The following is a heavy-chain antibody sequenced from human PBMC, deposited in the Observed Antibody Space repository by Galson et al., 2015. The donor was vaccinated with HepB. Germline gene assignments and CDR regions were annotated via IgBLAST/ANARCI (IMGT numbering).Heavy chain of an antibody. Sequence: SLRLSCAASGFTFSSYAMTWVRQAPGKGLEWVSAVSGSGGTTYYADSVKGRFTVSRDNSNNTLYLEMNSLRADDTAVYFCAKDLGRSWFPEYWGQGTLVTVSS. CDR1: GFTFSSYA. D-gene: IGHD6-13*01. V-gene: IGHV3-23*01. J-gene: IGHJ4*02. CDR2: VSGSGGTT. CDR3: AKDLGRSWFPEY.